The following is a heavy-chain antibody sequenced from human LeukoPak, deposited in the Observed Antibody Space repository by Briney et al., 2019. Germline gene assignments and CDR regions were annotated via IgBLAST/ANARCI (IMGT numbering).Heavy chain of an antibody. Sequence: ASVKVSCKVSGYTLTELSMHWVRQAPGKGLEWMGGFDPEDGETIYAQKFQGRVTMTEDTSTDTAYMELSSLRSEDTAVYYCATAGKAMAHFDYWGQGTLVTVSS. CDR2: FDPEDGET. CDR3: ATAGKAMAHFDY. CDR1: GYTLTELS. V-gene: IGHV1-24*01. D-gene: IGHD5-18*01. J-gene: IGHJ4*02.